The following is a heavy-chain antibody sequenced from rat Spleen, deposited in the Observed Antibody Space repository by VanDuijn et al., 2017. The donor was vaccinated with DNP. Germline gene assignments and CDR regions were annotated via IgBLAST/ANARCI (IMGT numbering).Heavy chain of an antibody. CDR3: TTPARSGNWD. J-gene: IGHJ2*01. V-gene: IGHV5S23*01. CDR2: ITFSDSTT. CDR1: GFTFTTSD. Sequence: EAQLVQSGGGLVQPGRSLRLSCAASGFTFTTSDMAWVRQAPAKGPEWVASITFSDSTTYYRDSVKGRFTVSRDNAKSTLYLQMDSLRSDDTATYYCTTPARSGNWDRGQGVMVTGSS. D-gene: IGHD5-1*01.